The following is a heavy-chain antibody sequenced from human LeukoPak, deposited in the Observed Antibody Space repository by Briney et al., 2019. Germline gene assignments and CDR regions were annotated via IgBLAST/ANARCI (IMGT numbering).Heavy chain of an antibody. CDR3: ARESLGGGSSWYRAFDI. J-gene: IGHJ3*02. V-gene: IGHV3-74*01. CDR2: MNSDGSST. Sequence: GGSLRLSCAASGFTFSTYWMHWVRQAPGKGLVWVSRMNSDGSSTTFADSVKGRFTISRDNAKNTLYLQTNSLRAEDTAVYYCARESLGGGSSWYRAFDIWGQGTMVTVSS. D-gene: IGHD6-13*01. CDR1: GFTFSTYW.